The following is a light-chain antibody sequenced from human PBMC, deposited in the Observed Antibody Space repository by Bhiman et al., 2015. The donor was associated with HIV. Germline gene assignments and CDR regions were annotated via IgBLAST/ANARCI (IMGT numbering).Light chain of an antibody. CDR3: AAWDDSLSGGV. V-gene: IGLV1-51*02. CDR2: ENN. Sequence: QSVLTQPPSVSAAPGQTVTISCSGSTSNIGQNFLSWFQHVPGTAPKLLIYENNKRASGIPDRFSGSKSGTSASLAITGLQAEDEADYYCAAWDDSLSGGVFGGGTKLTVL. J-gene: IGLJ3*02. CDR1: TSNIGQNF.